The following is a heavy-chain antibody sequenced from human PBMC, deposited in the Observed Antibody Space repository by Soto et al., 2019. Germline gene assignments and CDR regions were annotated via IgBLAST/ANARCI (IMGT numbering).Heavy chain of an antibody. CDR1: GFTFSSYW. V-gene: IGHV3-7*01. Sequence: GGSLRLSCAASGFTFSSYWMSWVRQAPGKGLEWVANIKQDGSEKYYVDSVKGRFTISRDNAENSLYLQMNSLRAEDTAVYYCAREGYDFWSGYYAFDIWGQGTMVTVSS. D-gene: IGHD3-3*01. CDR3: AREGYDFWSGYYAFDI. J-gene: IGHJ3*02. CDR2: IKQDGSEK.